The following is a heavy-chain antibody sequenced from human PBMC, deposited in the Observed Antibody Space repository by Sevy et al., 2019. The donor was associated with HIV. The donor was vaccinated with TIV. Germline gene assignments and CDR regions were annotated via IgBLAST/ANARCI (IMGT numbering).Heavy chain of an antibody. D-gene: IGHD5-12*01. CDR3: ARGRYNSNYYYYGMDV. J-gene: IGHJ6*02. CDR1: GGSISSYY. V-gene: IGHV4-4*07. CDR2: IYTSGST. Sequence: SETLSLTCTVSGGSISSYYWSWIRQPAGKGLEWIGRIYTSGSTNYNPSLKSRVTMSVDTSKNQFSLKLSSVTAADTAVYYCARGRYNSNYYYYGMDVWGQGTTVTVSS.